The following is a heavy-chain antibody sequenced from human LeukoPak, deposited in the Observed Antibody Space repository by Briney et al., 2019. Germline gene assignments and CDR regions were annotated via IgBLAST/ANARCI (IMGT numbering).Heavy chain of an antibody. CDR3: ARDLGNSGWYTFDH. CDR2: TYYRSKWYN. D-gene: IGHD6-19*01. Sequence: SQTLSLTCAISGDSVSSNNGAWIWIRQSPSRGLEWLGRTYYRSKWYNDYAVSMKGRITINPDTSKNQFPLQLNSVTPEDTAVYYCARDLGNSGWYTFDHWGQGTLVTVSS. J-gene: IGHJ4*02. CDR1: GDSVSSNNGA. V-gene: IGHV6-1*01.